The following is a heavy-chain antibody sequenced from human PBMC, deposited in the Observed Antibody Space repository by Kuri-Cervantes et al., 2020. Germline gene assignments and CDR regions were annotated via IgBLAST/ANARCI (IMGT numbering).Heavy chain of an antibody. CDR3: AKEGARGGDY. CDR1: GFTFSTYA. Sequence: GESLKISCAASGFTFSTYAMTWVRQAPGKGLEWVSYISSSGSTIYYADSVKGRFTISRDNAKNSLYLQMNSLRAEDTAVYYCAKEGARGGDYWGQGTLVTVSS. D-gene: IGHD3-16*01. CDR2: ISSSGSTI. J-gene: IGHJ4*02. V-gene: IGHV3-48*04.